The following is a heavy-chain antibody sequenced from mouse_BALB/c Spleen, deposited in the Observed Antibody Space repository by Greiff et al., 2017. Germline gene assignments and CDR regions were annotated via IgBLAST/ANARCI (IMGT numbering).Heavy chain of an antibody. CDR3: ARGNYYGYDYAMDY. Sequence: EVQLVESGGGLVKPGGSLQLSCAASGFTFSDYYMYWVRQTPEKRLEWVATISDGGSYTYYPDSVKGRFTISRDNAKNNLYLQMSRLKSEDTAMYYCARGNYYGYDYAMDYWGQGTSVTVSS. V-gene: IGHV5-4*02. D-gene: IGHD1-2*01. CDR1: GFTFSDYY. J-gene: IGHJ4*01. CDR2: ISDGGSYT.